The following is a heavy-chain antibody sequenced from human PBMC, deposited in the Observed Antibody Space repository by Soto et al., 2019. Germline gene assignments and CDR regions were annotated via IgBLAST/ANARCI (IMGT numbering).Heavy chain of an antibody. V-gene: IGHV4-59*08. J-gene: IGHJ4*02. D-gene: IGHD5-12*01. CDR3: ASRIVATETFDY. CDR2: IYYAGST. CDR1: GGSRISYG. Sequence: ASETLSLTYTVAGGSRISYGGSWIRQPPGRGLEWIGFIYYAGSTKYNPSLNSRVTISVDTSKNQFSLTVTSVTAADTAVYYCASRIVATETFDYWGQGTLVTVSS.